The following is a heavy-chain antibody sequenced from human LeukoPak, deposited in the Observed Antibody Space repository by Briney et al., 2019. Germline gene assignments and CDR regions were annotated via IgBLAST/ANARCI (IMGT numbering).Heavy chain of an antibody. CDR1: GFTFSNSA. CDR2: ISYDGSNK. D-gene: IGHD6-19*01. Sequence: PGRSLRLSCAASGFTFSNSAMHWVRQAPGKGLEWVAVISYDGSNKYYADSVKGRFTISRDNSKNTLYLQMNSLRAEDTAVYYCAKDIEEWLVKGGGCFDYWGQGTLVTVSS. V-gene: IGHV3-30*18. CDR3: AKDIEEWLVKGGGCFDY. J-gene: IGHJ4*02.